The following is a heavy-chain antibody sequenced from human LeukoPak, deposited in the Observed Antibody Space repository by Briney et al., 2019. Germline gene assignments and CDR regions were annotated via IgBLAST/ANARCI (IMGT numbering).Heavy chain of an antibody. D-gene: IGHD4-11*01. CDR2: INPNSGGT. J-gene: IGHJ4*02. Sequence: ASVKVPCKASGYTFTGYYMHWVRQAPGQGLEWMGWINPNSGGTNYAQKFQGRVTMTRDTSISTAYMELSRLRPDDTAVYYCAKSVEHSNYRKFHDWGQGTLVTVSS. CDR1: GYTFTGYY. V-gene: IGHV1-2*02. CDR3: AKSVEHSNYRKFHD.